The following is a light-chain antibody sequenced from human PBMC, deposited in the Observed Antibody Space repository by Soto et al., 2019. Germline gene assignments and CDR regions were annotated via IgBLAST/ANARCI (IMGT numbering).Light chain of an antibody. J-gene: IGKJ1*01. CDR1: QDIGNN. CDR2: AAS. CDR3: QHYYTYPWT. Sequence: AIRMTQSPSSLSASTGDRVTITCRASQDIGNNLVWYQQKPGKAPKVLIHAASTLQGGVSSRFSGSRSGTDFTLFIYNLQSEDFATYYCQHYYTYPWTFGQGTKV. V-gene: IGKV1-8*01.